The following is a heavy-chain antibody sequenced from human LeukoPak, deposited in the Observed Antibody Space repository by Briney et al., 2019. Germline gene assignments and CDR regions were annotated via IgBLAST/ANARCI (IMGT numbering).Heavy chain of an antibody. CDR3: ARGDRVGVTTGHFDY. Sequence: GGSLRLSCVASGFTVDTYWMSWVRQAPGKGLDWVAHIKEDGTRKYYVDSVRGRFTISRDNAKNSLFLQMNSLRVEDTAVFYCARGDRVGVTTGHFDYWGQGTLVTVSS. CDR1: GFTVDTYW. J-gene: IGHJ4*02. D-gene: IGHD1-26*01. V-gene: IGHV3-7*01. CDR2: IKEDGTRK.